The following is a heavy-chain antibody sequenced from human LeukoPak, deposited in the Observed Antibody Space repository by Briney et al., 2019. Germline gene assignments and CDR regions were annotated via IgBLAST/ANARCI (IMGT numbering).Heavy chain of an antibody. CDR1: GYSFTSYW. CDR2: IYPGDSDT. CDR3: ARRLVGATRDNWFDP. V-gene: IGHV5-51*01. D-gene: IGHD1-26*01. Sequence: GESLKISCKGSGYSFTSYWIGWVRQMPGKGLEWMGIIYPGDSDTRYSPSFQGQVTISADKSISTAYLQWSSLKASDTAMYYCARRLVGATRDNWFDPWGQGTLVTVSS. J-gene: IGHJ5*02.